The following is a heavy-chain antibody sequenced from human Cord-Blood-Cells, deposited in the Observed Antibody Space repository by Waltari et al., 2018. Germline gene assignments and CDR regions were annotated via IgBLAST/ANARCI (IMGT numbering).Heavy chain of an antibody. Sequence: QVQLQESGPGLVKPSETLSLTCTVSGGSISSYYWSWIRQPPGKGLERIGYIYYSGSTNSHPSLKSRVTIAVEPSKNQFSLKLSSVTAADTAVYYCARGGGRRAWFDYWGQGTLVTVSS. J-gene: IGHJ4*02. V-gene: IGHV4-59*08. CDR3: ARGGGRRAWFDY. D-gene: IGHD3-16*01. CDR1: GGSISSYY. CDR2: IYYSGST.